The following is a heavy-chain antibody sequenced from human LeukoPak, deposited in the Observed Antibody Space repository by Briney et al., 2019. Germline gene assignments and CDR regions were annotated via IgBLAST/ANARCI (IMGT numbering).Heavy chain of an antibody. CDR2: INPNSGGT. CDR3: ARDLILEGDSDY. Sequence: ASVKVSCKASGYTFTGYYMHWVRQAPGQGLEWMGWINPNSGGTNYAQKFQGRVTMTRDTSISTAYMELSTLRSDDTAVYYCARDLILEGDSDYWGQGTLVTVSS. J-gene: IGHJ4*02. V-gene: IGHV1-2*02. CDR1: GYTFTGYY. D-gene: IGHD1-1*01.